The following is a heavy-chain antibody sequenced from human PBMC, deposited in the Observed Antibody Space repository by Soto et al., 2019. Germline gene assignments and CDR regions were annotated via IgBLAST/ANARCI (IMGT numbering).Heavy chain of an antibody. V-gene: IGHV3-48*02. J-gene: IGHJ5*02. D-gene: IGHD6-13*01. CDR1: GFTFSSYS. CDR2: ISSSSSTI. CDR3: ARLVPYSSSWYDWFDP. Sequence: VGSMRLSCAASGFTFSSYSMNWVRQAPGKGLEWVSYISSSSSTIYYADSVKGRFTISRDNAKNSLYLQMNSLRDEDTAVYYCARLVPYSSSWYDWFDPWGQGTLVTVSS.